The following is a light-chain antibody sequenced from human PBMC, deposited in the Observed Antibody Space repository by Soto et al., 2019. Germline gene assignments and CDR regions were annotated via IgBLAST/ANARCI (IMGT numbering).Light chain of an antibody. V-gene: IGKV3-20*01. J-gene: IGKJ4*01. CDR3: QQYGSSRS. Sequence: EIVLTQSPGTLSLSPGERATLSCRASQSVSSSYLAWYQQKPGQAPRLLIYGSSSRATGIPDRFSGSGSGTDFTLTISILDAEDFAVYYWQQYGSSRSFGGGTKVEIK. CDR1: QSVSSSY. CDR2: GSS.